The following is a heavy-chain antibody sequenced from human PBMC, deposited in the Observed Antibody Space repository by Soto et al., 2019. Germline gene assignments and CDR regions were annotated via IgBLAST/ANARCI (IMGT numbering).Heavy chain of an antibody. CDR2: IYYSGST. D-gene: IGHD2-2*01. J-gene: IGHJ5*02. V-gene: IGHV4-31*03. Sequence: PSETLSLTCTVSGGSISSGGYYWSWIRQHPGKGLEWIGYIYYSGSTYYNPSLKSRVTISVDTSKNQFSLKLSSVTAADTAVYYCARVMHCSSTSCYDGWFDPWGQGTLVTVSS. CDR1: GGSISSGGYY. CDR3: ARVMHCSSTSCYDGWFDP.